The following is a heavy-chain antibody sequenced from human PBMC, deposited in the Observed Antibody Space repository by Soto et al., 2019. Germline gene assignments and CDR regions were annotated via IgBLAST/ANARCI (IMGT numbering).Heavy chain of an antibody. V-gene: IGHV3-30*18. CDR1: GFTFSGYG. D-gene: IGHD3-3*01. Sequence: GGSLRLSCAASGFTFSGYGMHWVRQAPGKGLEWVAFISYDGSDKYYADSVKGRFTVSRDNSKNALYLQMNSLRAEDTAVYYCAKDHYQLFGVPDPWGQGTQVTVSS. J-gene: IGHJ5*02. CDR3: AKDHYQLFGVPDP. CDR2: ISYDGSDK.